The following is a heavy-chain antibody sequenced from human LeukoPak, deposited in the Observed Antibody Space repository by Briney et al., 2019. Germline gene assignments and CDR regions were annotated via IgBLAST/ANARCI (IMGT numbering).Heavy chain of an antibody. CDR1: GYTFTSQG. V-gene: IGHV1-18*01. Sequence: ASVKVSCKASGYTFTSQGINWVRQAPGQGLEWMGWITGYNGNTKYAQKLQGRVTMTEDTSTDTAYMELSSLRSEDTAVYYCATDLRVVAATPYNWFDPWGQGTLVTVSS. CDR3: ATDLRVVAATPYNWFDP. CDR2: ITGYNGNT. J-gene: IGHJ5*02. D-gene: IGHD2-15*01.